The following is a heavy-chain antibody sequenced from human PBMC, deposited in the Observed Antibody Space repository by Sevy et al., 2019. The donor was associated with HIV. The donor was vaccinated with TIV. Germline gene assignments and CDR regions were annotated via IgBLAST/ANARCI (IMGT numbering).Heavy chain of an antibody. V-gene: IGHV4-4*02. J-gene: IGHJ5*02. CDR1: GGSISSSNW. CDR3: ARDPRSSSLNILTGAYNWFDP. D-gene: IGHD3-9*01. CDR2: IYHSGST. Sequence: SETLSLTCAVSGGSISSSNWWSWVRQPPGKGLEWIGEIYHSGSTNYNPSLKSRVTISLDKSKNQFSLKLSSVTAADTAVYYCARDPRSSSLNILTGAYNWFDPWGQGTLVTVSS.